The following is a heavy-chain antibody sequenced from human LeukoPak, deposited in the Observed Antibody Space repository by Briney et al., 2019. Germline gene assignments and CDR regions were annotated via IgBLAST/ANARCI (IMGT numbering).Heavy chain of an antibody. J-gene: IGHJ5*02. D-gene: IGHD1-26*01. Sequence: PSETLSLTCNVSGDSISGYYWNWIRQSPGKGLEWIGYIFHSGSTNYNPSLKSRVTISGDTSKNQFSLKLTSVTPADTAVYYFARLRGXSXSYSVDPWGQGILVTVSS. CDR3: ARLRGXSXSYSVDP. CDR2: IFHSGST. V-gene: IGHV4-59*08. CDR1: GDSISGYY.